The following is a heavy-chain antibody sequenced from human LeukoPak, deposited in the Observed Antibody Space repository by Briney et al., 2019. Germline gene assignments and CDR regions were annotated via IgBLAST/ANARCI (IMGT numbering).Heavy chain of an antibody. J-gene: IGHJ3*01. V-gene: IGHV3-30*18. Sequence: GGTLRLSCAASGFTFTNYGMHWVRQAPGKGLEWVAAISYDTIDKYYADSIKGRFTISRDNSKNTIYLQMNSLRVEDTAVYYCAKDPHTGGGWGQGTMVTVSS. CDR1: GFTFTNYG. D-gene: IGHD2-8*02. CDR2: ISYDTIDK. CDR3: AKDPHTGGG.